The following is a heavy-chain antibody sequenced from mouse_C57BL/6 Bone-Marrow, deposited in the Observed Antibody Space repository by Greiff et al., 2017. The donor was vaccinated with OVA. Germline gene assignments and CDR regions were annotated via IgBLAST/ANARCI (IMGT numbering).Heavy chain of an antibody. V-gene: IGHV1-82*01. J-gene: IGHJ3*01. CDR3: ARSGILRPSWFAY. CDR2: IYPGDGDT. Sequence: QVQLQQSGPELVKPGASVKISCKASGYAFSSSWMNWVKQRPGKGLEWIGRIYPGDGDTNYNGKFKGKATLTADKSSSTAYMQLSSLTSEDSAVYFCARSGILRPSWFAYWGQGTLVTVSA. D-gene: IGHD1-2*01. CDR1: GYAFSSSW.